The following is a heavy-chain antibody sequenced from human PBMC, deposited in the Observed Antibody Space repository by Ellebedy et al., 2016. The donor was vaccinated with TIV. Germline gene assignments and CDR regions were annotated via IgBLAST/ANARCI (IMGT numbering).Heavy chain of an antibody. Sequence: SVKVSXXASEGSFSSYPISWVRQAPGQGLEWMGGIIPTSQAAKYEQKFQGRVTITADESTSTSYMEVSSLTSEDTAVYFCARGGFSLFDYWGQGTLVTVSS. J-gene: IGHJ4*02. V-gene: IGHV1-69*13. D-gene: IGHD5-12*01. CDR1: EGSFSSYP. CDR2: IIPTSQAA. CDR3: ARGGFSLFDY.